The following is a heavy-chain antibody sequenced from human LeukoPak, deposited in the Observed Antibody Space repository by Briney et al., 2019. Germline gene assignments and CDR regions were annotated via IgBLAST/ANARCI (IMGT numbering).Heavy chain of an antibody. CDR2: ISNSDYST. CDR3: AKDFHRLGEFDAF. Sequence: PGGSLRLSCAASGFTFSSYAMSWVRQAPGKGLEWVSAISNSDYSTYYADSVKGRFTISRDNAKNSLYLQMNSLRAEDTALYYCAKDFHRLGEFDAFWGQGTMVTVSS. D-gene: IGHD3-16*01. J-gene: IGHJ3*01. CDR1: GFTFSSYA. V-gene: IGHV3-23*01.